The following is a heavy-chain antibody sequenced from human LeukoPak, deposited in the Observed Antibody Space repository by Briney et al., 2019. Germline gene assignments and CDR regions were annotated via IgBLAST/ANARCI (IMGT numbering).Heavy chain of an antibody. D-gene: IGHD3-9*01. CDR3: AKDRAPYYDILTGYQFDP. V-gene: IGHV3-33*06. Sequence: GGSLRLSCAASGFTFSSYGMHWVRQAPGKGLEWVAVIWYDGSNKYYADSVKGRFTISRGNSKNTLYLQMNSLRAEDTAVYYCAKDRAPYYDILTGYQFDPWGQGTLVTVSS. J-gene: IGHJ5*02. CDR1: GFTFSSYG. CDR2: IWYDGSNK.